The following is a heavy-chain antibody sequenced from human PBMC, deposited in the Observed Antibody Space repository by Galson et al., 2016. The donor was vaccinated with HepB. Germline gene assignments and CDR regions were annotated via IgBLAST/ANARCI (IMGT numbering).Heavy chain of an antibody. V-gene: IGHV1-46*01. CDR3: ARAIQDF. CDR2: INPSVGTT. CDR1: GYTFINYY. D-gene: IGHD2-21*01. J-gene: IGHJ4*02. Sequence: SVKVSCKASGYTFINYYMHWVRQAPGQGLEWMGIINPSVGTTTYAQKFQGRITMTRDTSTSTVYMELSSLRSEDTAVYYCARAIQDFWGQGTLVTISS.